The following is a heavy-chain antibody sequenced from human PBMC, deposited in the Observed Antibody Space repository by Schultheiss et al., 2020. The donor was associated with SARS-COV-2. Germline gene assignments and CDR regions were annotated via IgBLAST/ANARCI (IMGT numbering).Heavy chain of an antibody. V-gene: IGHV3-9*01. CDR1: GFTFDDYA. CDR3: ARDGGLVDYYDSSGYLI. CDR2: ISWNSGSI. J-gene: IGHJ3*02. Sequence: GGSLRLSCAASGFTFDDYAMHWVRQAPGKGLEWVLGISWNSGSIGYADSVKGRFTISRDNAKNTLYLQMNSLRAEDTAVYYCARDGGLVDYYDSSGYLIWGQGTMVTVSS. D-gene: IGHD3-22*01.